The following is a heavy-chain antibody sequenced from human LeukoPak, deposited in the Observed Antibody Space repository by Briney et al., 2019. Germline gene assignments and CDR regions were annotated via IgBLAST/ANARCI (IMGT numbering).Heavy chain of an antibody. V-gene: IGHV3-7*04. D-gene: IGHD3-22*01. Sequence: GGSLRLSCAASGFTFSSYWMSWVRQAPGKGREWVANIKQDGSEKYYVDSVKGRFTISRDNAKNSLYLQMNSLRAEDTAVYYCARAGSGYYSTYFDYWGQGTLVTVSS. CDR2: IKQDGSEK. CDR3: ARAGSGYYSTYFDY. CDR1: GFTFSSYW. J-gene: IGHJ4*02.